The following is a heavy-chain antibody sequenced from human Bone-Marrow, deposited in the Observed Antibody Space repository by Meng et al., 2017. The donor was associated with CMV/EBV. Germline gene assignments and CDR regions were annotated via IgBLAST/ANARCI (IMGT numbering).Heavy chain of an antibody. D-gene: IGHD1-26*01. V-gene: IGHV4-39*01. CDR2: IYYSGST. Sequence: GSLRLSCTISGGSITSNNYFWGWIRQPPGKGLEWIGSIYYSGSTYYNPSFKSRVTISVDTSKNQFSLKLSSVTAADTAVYYCARLRWELLGFDYWGQGTLVTVSS. CDR3: ARLRWELLGFDY. CDR1: GGSITSNNYF. J-gene: IGHJ4*02.